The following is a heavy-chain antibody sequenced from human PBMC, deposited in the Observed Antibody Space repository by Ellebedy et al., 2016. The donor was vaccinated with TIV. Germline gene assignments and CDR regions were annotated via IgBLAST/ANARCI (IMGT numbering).Heavy chain of an antibody. CDR3: AKLISVAHDLDY. CDR2: IRYAGSNK. J-gene: IGHJ4*02. Sequence: GESLKISCAASGFTFSSYGMHWVRQAPGKGPEWVAFIRYAGSNKYYADSVKGRFTISRDNSKNTLYLQMNSLRAEDTAVYYCAKLISVAHDLDYWGQGTLVTVSS. V-gene: IGHV3-30*02. D-gene: IGHD6-19*01. CDR1: GFTFSSYG.